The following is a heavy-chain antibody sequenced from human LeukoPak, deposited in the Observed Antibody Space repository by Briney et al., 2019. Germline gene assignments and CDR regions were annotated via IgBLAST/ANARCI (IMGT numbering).Heavy chain of an antibody. D-gene: IGHD3-10*01. Sequence: PSETLSLTCAVYGGTFSDFYWSWIRQPPGKGLEWIAEINHSRSTNYNPSLKSRVTISVDKSNSQISLKLRSVTAADTAVYYCARRVRGVNDAFDIWAQGTVVTVSS. V-gene: IGHV4-34*01. J-gene: IGHJ3*02. CDR2: INHSRST. CDR1: GGTFSDFY. CDR3: ARRVRGVNDAFDI.